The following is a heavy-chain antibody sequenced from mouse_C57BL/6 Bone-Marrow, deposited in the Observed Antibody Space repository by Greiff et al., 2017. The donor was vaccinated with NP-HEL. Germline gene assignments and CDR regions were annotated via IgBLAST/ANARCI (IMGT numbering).Heavy chain of an antibody. V-gene: IGHV3-8*01. J-gene: IGHJ1*03. Sequence: EVKLQESGPGLAKPSQTLSLTCSVTGYSITSDYWNWIRKFPGNKLEYMGYISYSGSTYYNPSLKSRISITRDTSKNQYYLQLNSVTTEDTATYYCARTRIYYCGSGYFDVWGTGTTVTVSS. CDR3: ARTRIYYCGSGYFDV. CDR2: ISYSGST. CDR1: GYSITSDY. D-gene: IGHD1-1*01.